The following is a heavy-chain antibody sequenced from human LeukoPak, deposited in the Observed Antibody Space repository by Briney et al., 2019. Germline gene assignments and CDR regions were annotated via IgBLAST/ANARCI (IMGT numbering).Heavy chain of an antibody. CDR3: AKGTGYSSGWLDY. CDR1: GFTFTSYA. D-gene: IGHD6-19*01. V-gene: IGHV3-23*01. Sequence: GGSLRFSCAASGFTFTSYAMSWVRQALGKGLEWVSAISGSGGSTYYADSVKGRFTFSRDNSKNTLFLQLNSLRADDTAVYYCAKGTGYSSGWLDYWGQGTLVTVSS. J-gene: IGHJ4*02. CDR2: ISGSGGST.